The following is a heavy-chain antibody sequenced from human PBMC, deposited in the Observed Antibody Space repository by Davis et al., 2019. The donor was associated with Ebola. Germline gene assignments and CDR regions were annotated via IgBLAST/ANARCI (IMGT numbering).Heavy chain of an antibody. CDR3: AKHRVTTGYYDMDV. J-gene: IGHJ6*02. Sequence: GGSLRLSCSASGFTFSSYAMHWVRQAPGKGLEYVSAISSNGGSTYYADSVKGRLTISRDNSKNTLYLQMNSLRAEDTAVYYCAKHRVTTGYYDMDVWGQGTTVTVSS. V-gene: IGHV3-64*04. D-gene: IGHD4-17*01. CDR1: GFTFSSYA. CDR2: ISSNGGST.